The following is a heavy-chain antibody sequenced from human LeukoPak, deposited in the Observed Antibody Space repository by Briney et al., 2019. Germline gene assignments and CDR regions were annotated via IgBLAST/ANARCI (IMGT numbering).Heavy chain of an antibody. J-gene: IGHJ4*02. CDR2: LYWDGDM. Sequence: SGATLVKPTQTLTLTCNFSGCSLSASGVGVGWLRNPPGNSLEWHALLYWDGDMRNSPSLKSRLTITKDTSKNQVVLTMTNMDPVDTATYYCAHVPYGGYHFDYWGQGTLVTVSS. CDR1: GCSLSASGVG. V-gene: IGHV2-5*02. D-gene: IGHD5-12*01. CDR3: AHVPYGGYHFDY.